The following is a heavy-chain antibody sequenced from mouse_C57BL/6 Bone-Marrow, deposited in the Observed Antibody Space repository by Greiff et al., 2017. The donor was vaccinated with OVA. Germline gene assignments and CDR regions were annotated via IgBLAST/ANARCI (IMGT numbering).Heavy chain of an antibody. Sequence: VQLKESGPELVKPGDSVKISCKASGYSFTGYFMNWVMQSHGKSLEWIGRINPYNGDTFYNQKFKGKATLTVDKSSSTAHMELRSLTSEDSAVYYCARGRGDYYGSSYYFDYWGQGTTLTVSS. CDR2: INPYNGDT. J-gene: IGHJ2*01. V-gene: IGHV1-20*01. CDR1: GYSFTGYF. D-gene: IGHD1-1*01. CDR3: ARGRGDYYGSSYYFDY.